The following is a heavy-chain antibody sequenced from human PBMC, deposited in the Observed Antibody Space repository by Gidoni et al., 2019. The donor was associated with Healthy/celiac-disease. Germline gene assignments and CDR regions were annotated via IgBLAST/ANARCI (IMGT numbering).Heavy chain of an antibody. CDR1: GYSFTSYW. Sequence: EVQLVQSGAEVTKPGESLKISCKGSGYSFTSYWLGWVRQMPGKGLEWMGIIYPGDSDTRYSPSFQGQVTISADKSISTAYLQWSSLKASDTAMYYCARRFYYYDSSGPLRGWFDPWGQGTLVTVSS. CDR3: ARRFYYYDSSGPLRGWFDP. D-gene: IGHD3-22*01. J-gene: IGHJ5*02. V-gene: IGHV5-51*01. CDR2: IYPGDSDT.